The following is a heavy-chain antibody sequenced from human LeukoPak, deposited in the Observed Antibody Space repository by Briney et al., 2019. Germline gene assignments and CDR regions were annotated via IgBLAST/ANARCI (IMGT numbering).Heavy chain of an antibody. CDR2: ISGSGGST. CDR3: AKMAGRYYYYYMDV. D-gene: IGHD1-26*01. CDR1: GFTFSSYG. V-gene: IGHV3-23*01. J-gene: IGHJ6*03. Sequence: GGSLRLSCAASGFTFSSYGMSWVRQAPGKGLEWVSAISGSGGSTYYADSVKGRFTISRDNSKNTLYLQMNSLRAEDTAVYYCAKMAGRYYYYYMDVWGKGTTVTISS.